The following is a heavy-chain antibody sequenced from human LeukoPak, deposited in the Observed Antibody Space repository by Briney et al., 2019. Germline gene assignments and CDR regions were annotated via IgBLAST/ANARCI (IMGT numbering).Heavy chain of an antibody. Sequence: SQTLSLTCAIYGDSVYSKGAAWNWIRQSPSRGLEWLGRTYYRSKWYYDYAVSVRSRIIINPDTSKNQFSLQLTSVTAADTAVYFCVRITTGTVDYWGQGTLVTVSS. J-gene: IGHJ4*02. CDR2: TYYRSKWYY. CDR3: VRITTGTVDY. D-gene: IGHD1-1*01. CDR1: GDSVYSKGAA. V-gene: IGHV6-1*01.